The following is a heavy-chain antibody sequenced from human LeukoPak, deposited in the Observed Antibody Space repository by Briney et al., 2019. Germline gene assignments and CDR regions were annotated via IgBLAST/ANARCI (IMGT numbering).Heavy chain of an antibody. CDR1: GGSFSGYY. CDR3: ASQVGATTLDY. CDR2: INHSGST. D-gene: IGHD1-26*01. V-gene: IGHV4-34*01. J-gene: IGHJ4*02. Sequence: SETLSLTCAVYGGSFSGYYWSWTRQPPGKGLEWIGEINHSGSTNYNPSLKSRVTISVDTSKNQFSLKLSSVTAADTAVYYCASQVGATTLDYWGQGTLVTVSS.